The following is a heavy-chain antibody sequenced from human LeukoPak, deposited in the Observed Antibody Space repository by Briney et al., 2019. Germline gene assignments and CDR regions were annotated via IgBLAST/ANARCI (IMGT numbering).Heavy chain of an antibody. Sequence: SETLSLTCPVSGGSLSSFYWSWIRQPPGEVREWGGYIYYSGSTNYNPSLKSRVTISVDTSKNQFSLKLSSVTAADTAVYYCARAKDYYYDSSGLFDYWGQGTLVTVSS. J-gene: IGHJ4*02. CDR1: GGSLSSFY. CDR2: IYYSGST. V-gene: IGHV4-59*01. CDR3: ARAKDYYYDSSGLFDY. D-gene: IGHD3-22*01.